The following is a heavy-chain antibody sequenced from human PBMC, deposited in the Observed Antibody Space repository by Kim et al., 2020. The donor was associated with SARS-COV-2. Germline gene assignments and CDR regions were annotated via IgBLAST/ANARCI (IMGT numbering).Heavy chain of an antibody. CDR2: IISTGRTI. V-gene: IGHV3-48*02. D-gene: IGHD2-21*02. CDR1: GFALSRFS. J-gene: IGHJ6*01. CDR3: ARVKGWSDCYNYPLDL. Sequence: GGSLRLSCEASGFALSRFSMNWVRQAPGKGLEWVSFIISTGRTIYYADSVKGRFTISRDNAKNSLYLQMNSLRDDDTAVYYCARVKGWSDCYNYPLDLWG.